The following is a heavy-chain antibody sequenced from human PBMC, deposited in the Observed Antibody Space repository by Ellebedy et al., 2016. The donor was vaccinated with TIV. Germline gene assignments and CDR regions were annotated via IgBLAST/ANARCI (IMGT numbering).Heavy chain of an antibody. D-gene: IGHD4-23*01. V-gene: IGHV3-23*01. Sequence: GESLKISCAASGPTFSSHAMSWVRQAPGKGLEWVSSITESGGNTYYADPVKGRFTISRDNSKDTLYLQMNNLRAEDTAIYYCARDPVGVGPAFDVWGQGTMVTVSS. CDR1: GPTFSSHA. J-gene: IGHJ3*01. CDR2: ITESGGNT. CDR3: ARDPVGVGPAFDV.